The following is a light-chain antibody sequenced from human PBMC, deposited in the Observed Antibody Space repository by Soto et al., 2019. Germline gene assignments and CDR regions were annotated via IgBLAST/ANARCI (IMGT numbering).Light chain of an antibody. J-gene: IGKJ1*01. Sequence: PSQSVSSSYLAWYQQKPGQAPRLLIYGASSRATGIPDRFSGSGSGTDFTLTISRLEPEDFAVYYCQQYGSSGTFGQGTKVDI. CDR2: GAS. CDR1: QSVSSSY. V-gene: IGKV3-20*01. CDR3: QQYGSSGT.